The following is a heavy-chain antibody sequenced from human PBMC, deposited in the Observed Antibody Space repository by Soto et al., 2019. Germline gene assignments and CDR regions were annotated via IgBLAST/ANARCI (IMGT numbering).Heavy chain of an antibody. V-gene: IGHV3-30*03. D-gene: IGHD4-17*01. CDR1: GFTFSSYG. CDR2: ISYDGSNK. CDR3: AAEGNYGDYRGLDY. Sequence: QVQLVESGGGVVQPGRSLRLSCAASGFTFSSYGMHWVRQAPGKGLEWVALISYDGSNKYYVDSVKGRFTISRDNSKNTLYLQMNSLRAEDAAVYYCAAEGNYGDYRGLDYWGQGTLVTVSS. J-gene: IGHJ4*02.